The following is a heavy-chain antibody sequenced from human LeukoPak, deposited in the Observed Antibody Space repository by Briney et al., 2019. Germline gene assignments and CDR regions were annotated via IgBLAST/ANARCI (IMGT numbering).Heavy chain of an antibody. CDR2: ISGGGGRT. Sequence: PGGSLRLSCAASGFTFSSYAMSWVRQAPGKGLEWVSAISGGGGRTYYADSVEGRFTISRDNSKKTLYLQMNSLRAEDTAVYYCAKDPSCSGGSCYTFFDYWGQGTLVTVSS. J-gene: IGHJ4*02. D-gene: IGHD2-15*01. V-gene: IGHV3-23*01. CDR3: AKDPSCSGGSCYTFFDY. CDR1: GFTFSSYA.